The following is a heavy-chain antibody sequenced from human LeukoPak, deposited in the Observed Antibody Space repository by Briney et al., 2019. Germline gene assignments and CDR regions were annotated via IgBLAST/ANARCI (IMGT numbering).Heavy chain of an antibody. CDR3: AKDSGQQLAFYYFDY. CDR2: ISSSGSTI. V-gene: IGHV3-48*03. D-gene: IGHD6-13*01. CDR1: GFTFSSYQ. Sequence: GGSLRLSCAASGFTFSSYQMNWVRQAPGKGLEWVSYISSSGSTIYYADSVKGRFTISGDNAKNSLYLQMNSLRAEDTAVYYCAKDSGQQLAFYYFDYWGQGTLVTVSS. J-gene: IGHJ4*02.